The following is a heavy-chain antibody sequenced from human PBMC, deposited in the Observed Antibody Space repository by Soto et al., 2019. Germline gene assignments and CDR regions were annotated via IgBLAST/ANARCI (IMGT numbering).Heavy chain of an antibody. CDR3: AKGYVVVVAAPDC. Sequence: QVQLVESGGGVVQPGRSPRLSCAASGFTFRSYGMHWVRQAPGKGLEWVAVISYDGSNKYYTDSVKGRFTISRDNSKNTLYLQMNSLRAEDTAVYYCAKGYVVVVAAPDCWGQGTLVTVSS. CDR1: GFTFRSYG. V-gene: IGHV3-30*18. D-gene: IGHD2-15*01. CDR2: ISYDGSNK. J-gene: IGHJ4*02.